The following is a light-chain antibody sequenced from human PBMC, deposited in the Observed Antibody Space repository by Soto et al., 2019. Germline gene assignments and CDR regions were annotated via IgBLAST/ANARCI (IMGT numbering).Light chain of an antibody. CDR3: QQYGSSPLT. V-gene: IGKV3-20*01. CDR1: QSVSSNY. CDR2: GAS. J-gene: IGKJ4*01. Sequence: EIVLTQSPGTLSLSAGERATLSCRASQSVSSNYLAWYQLKPDQAPRLLIYGASSRATGIPDRFSGSGSGTDFTLTISRLEPEDFAVYYCQQYGSSPLTFGGGTKVEIK.